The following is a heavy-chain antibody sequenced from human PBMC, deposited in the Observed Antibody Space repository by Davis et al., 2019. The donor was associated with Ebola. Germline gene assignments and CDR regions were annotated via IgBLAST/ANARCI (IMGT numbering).Heavy chain of an antibody. Sequence: GESLKISCVVSSFSFDDYAMTWVRHAPGKGLECISGINWNGATTRYADSVRGRFTISRDNAKNSLYQQMNSLTAEDTAFYYCARLSGVLDPYSDLWGQGTLVTVSA. CDR1: SFSFDDYA. CDR2: INWNGATT. D-gene: IGHD2/OR15-2a*01. J-gene: IGHJ4*02. V-gene: IGHV3-20*04. CDR3: ARLSGVLDPYSDL.